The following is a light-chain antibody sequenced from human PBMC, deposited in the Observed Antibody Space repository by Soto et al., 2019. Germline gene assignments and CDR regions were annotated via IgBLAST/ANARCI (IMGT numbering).Light chain of an antibody. Sequence: DIQLTQSPSFLSASVGDRVTITCRASQGISSYLAWYQQMPGKAPKLLIFAASTLQSGVPSRFSGSGSGTKFTHTLSSLRPKDFATYYCQQVNTYPRTFGQGTKVEI. CDR1: QGISSY. CDR2: AAS. CDR3: QQVNTYPRT. J-gene: IGKJ1*01. V-gene: IGKV1-9*01.